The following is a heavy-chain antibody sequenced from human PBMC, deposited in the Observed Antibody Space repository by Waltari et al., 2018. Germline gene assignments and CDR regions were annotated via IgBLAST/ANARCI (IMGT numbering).Heavy chain of an antibody. CDR1: GYPFSDYD. CDR2: INPKSGNT. V-gene: IGHV1-8*02. CDR3: ARVHYDFWSGYYI. D-gene: IGHD3-3*01. J-gene: IGHJ4*02. Sequence: QMQLVQSGAAVKQPGASVKVSCKASGYPFSDYDINWVRQATGHGLEWMGWINPKSGNTVSAQNFQDRVTITRDPSTSTVYMELSSLRSDDAAVYYCARVHYDFWSGYYIWGQGTLVTVPS.